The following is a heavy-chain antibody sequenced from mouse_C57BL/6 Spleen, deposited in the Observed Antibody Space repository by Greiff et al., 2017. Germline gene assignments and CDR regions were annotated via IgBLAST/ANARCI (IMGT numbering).Heavy chain of an antibody. Sequence: QLQLKQPGTELVKPGASVQLSCKASGYTFTSYWMHWVKQRPGQGLEWIGNINPSNGGTNYNEKFKSKATLTVDKSSSTAYMQLSSLTSEDSAVYYCARGITTVVVDYWGQGTTLTVSS. J-gene: IGHJ2*01. CDR1: GYTFTSYW. CDR3: ARGITTVVVDY. V-gene: IGHV1-53*01. CDR2: INPSNGGT. D-gene: IGHD1-1*01.